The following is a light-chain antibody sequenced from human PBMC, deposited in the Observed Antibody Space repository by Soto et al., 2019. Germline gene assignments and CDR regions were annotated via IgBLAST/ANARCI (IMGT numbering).Light chain of an antibody. CDR2: GAS. CDR1: QNINSN. V-gene: IGKV3-15*01. J-gene: IGKJ2*02. CDR3: QQYNNWRRGT. Sequence: ETVMTQSPATLSVSPGETPTLSCRASQNINSNLAWYQQKPGQAPRLLIYGASTRATGIPDRFSGGGSGTEFTLTISSLQSEDFAVYSCQQYNNWRRGTFGQGTKLEIK.